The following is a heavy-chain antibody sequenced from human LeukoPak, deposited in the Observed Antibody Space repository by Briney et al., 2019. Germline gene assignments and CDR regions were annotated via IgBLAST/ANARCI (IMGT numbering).Heavy chain of an antibody. D-gene: IGHD6-19*01. V-gene: IGHV3-30-3*01. Sequence: PGTSLRLSCAASGFTFSSYAMHWVRQAPGKGLEWVAVISYDGSSKYLADSVKGRFTISRDTSKNTLYLQMNSLRAEDTAVYYCARANRPFHSSGWYKDYWGQGTLVTVSS. CDR1: GFTFSSYA. CDR2: ISYDGSSK. CDR3: ARANRPFHSSGWYKDY. J-gene: IGHJ4*02.